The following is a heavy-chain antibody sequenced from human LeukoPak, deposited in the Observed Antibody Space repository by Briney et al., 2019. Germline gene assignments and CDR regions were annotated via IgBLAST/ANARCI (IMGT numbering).Heavy chain of an antibody. CDR2: FYNGGST. D-gene: IGHD6-6*01. CDR1: GFTVSSYY. Sequence: GGSLCLSCAASGFTVSSYYMSWVRQAPGKGLEWVSVFYNGGSTYYAHSLKGRFTISRDNSKNKLYLQMNSLRAEDTAVYYCARDGYSSSSSPVNWGQGTLVTVSS. J-gene: IGHJ4*02. V-gene: IGHV3-53*05. CDR3: ARDGYSSSSSPVN.